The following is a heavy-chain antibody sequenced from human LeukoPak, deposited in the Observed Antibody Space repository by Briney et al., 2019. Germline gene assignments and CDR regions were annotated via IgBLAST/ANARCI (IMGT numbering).Heavy chain of an antibody. CDR3: ARVQGFGSGRPTYYYYGMDG. D-gene: IGHD3-10*01. CDR1: GGSISSHY. CDR2: IYTSGST. V-gene: IGHV4-4*07. J-gene: IGHJ6*02. Sequence: SETLSLTCTVSGGSISSHYWSWIRQPAGKGLEWIGRIYTSGSTNYNPSLKSRVTMSVDTSKNQFSLKLSSVTAADTAVYYCARVQGFGSGRPTYYYYGMDGWGQGTTVSASS.